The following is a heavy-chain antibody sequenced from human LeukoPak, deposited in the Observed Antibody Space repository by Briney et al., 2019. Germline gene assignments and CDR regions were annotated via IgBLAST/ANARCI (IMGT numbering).Heavy chain of an antibody. CDR3: ARAYGSGSWLWEYYFDY. Sequence: GGSLRLSCAASGFTFSSYWMSWVRQAPGKGLEWVSAISGSGGSTYYADSVKGRFTISRDNSKNTLYLQMNSLRAEDTAVYYCARAYGSGSWLWEYYFDYWGQGTLVTVSS. CDR1: GFTFSSYW. CDR2: ISGSGGST. J-gene: IGHJ4*02. V-gene: IGHV3-23*01. D-gene: IGHD3-10*01.